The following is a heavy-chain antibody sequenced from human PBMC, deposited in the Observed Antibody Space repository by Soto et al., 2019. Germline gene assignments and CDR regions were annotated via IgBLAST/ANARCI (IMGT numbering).Heavy chain of an antibody. J-gene: IGHJ4*02. D-gene: IGHD6-6*01. CDR2: ISYDGSNK. Sequence: GGSLRLSCAASGFTFSSYGMHWVRQAPGKGLEWVAVISYDGSNKYYADSVKGRFTISRDNSKNTLYLQMNSLRAEDTAVYYCAKDLLGSSYYFDYWGQGTLVTVSS. CDR1: GFTFSSYG. CDR3: AKDLLGSSYYFDY. V-gene: IGHV3-30*18.